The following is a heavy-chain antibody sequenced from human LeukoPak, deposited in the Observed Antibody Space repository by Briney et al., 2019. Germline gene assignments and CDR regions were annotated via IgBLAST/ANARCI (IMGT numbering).Heavy chain of an antibody. D-gene: IGHD3-10*01. Sequence: PSETLSLTCAVYGGSFSGYYWSWIRQPPGKGLEWIGEINHSGSTNYNPSLKSRVTISVDTSKNQFSLKLSSVTAADTAVYYCARHRYYYGSGRPGPFDIWGQGTMVTVSS. CDR1: GGSFSGYY. V-gene: IGHV4-34*01. CDR3: ARHRYYYGSGRPGPFDI. CDR2: INHSGST. J-gene: IGHJ3*02.